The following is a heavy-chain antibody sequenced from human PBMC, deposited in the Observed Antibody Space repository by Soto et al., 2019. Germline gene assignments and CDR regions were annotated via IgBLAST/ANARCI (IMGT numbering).Heavy chain of an antibody. V-gene: IGHV1-69*13. D-gene: IGHD3-10*01. J-gene: IGHJ6*02. Sequence: ASVKVSCKASGGTFSSYAISWVRQAPGQGLEWMGGIIPIFGTANYAQKFQGRVTITADESTSTAYMELSSLRSEDTAVYYCARGSQGMVRGDPQYYYYGMDVWGQGTTVTVSS. CDR3: ARGSQGMVRGDPQYYYYGMDV. CDR2: IIPIFGTA. CDR1: GGTFSSYA.